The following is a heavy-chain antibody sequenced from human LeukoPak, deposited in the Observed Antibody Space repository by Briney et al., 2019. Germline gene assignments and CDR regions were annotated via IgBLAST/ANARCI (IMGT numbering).Heavy chain of an antibody. Sequence: SETLSLTCSVSGASISSGSNYWGWIRQPPGKTLEWIGSIYSSGSTYYNSSLQSRVIIIIDTPKNHFSLTLSSVTAADTAVYYCAREPTPTVTLSQGFDYWGQGTLVTVSS. CDR2: IYSSGST. CDR3: AREPTPTVTLSQGFDY. J-gene: IGHJ4*02. V-gene: IGHV4-39*07. D-gene: IGHD4-17*01. CDR1: GASISSGSNY.